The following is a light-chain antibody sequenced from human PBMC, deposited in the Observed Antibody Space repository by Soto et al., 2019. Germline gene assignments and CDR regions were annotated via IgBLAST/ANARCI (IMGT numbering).Light chain of an antibody. J-gene: IGKJ2*03. CDR1: QDIRRW. V-gene: IGKV1-12*01. CDR3: EQASTFPNS. Sequence: DIQVTQSPSSVSANVGDTVTITCRASQDIRRWLAWYQQKPGKAPNLLISAASNLQSGVPSRFSGRGSGTDFTLTISSLQPEDSATYYCEQASTFPNSFGQGTKVEIK. CDR2: AAS.